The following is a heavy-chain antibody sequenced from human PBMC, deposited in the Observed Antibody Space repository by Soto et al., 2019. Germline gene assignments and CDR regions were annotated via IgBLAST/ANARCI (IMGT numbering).Heavy chain of an antibody. J-gene: IGHJ4*02. CDR1: GFTFSSYG. V-gene: IGHV3-30*18. CDR2: ISYDGSNK. Sequence: GGSLRLSCAASGFTFSSYGMHWVRQAPGKGLEWVAVISYDGSNKYYADSVKGRFTISRDNSKNTLYLQMNSLRAEDTAVYYCAKDLMGYYDSSGPFDYCGQGTLITVSS. CDR3: AKDLMGYYDSSGPFDY. D-gene: IGHD3-22*01.